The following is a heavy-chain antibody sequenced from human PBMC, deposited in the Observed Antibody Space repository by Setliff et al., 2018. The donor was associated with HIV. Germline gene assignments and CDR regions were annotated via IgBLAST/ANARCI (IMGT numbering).Heavy chain of an antibody. J-gene: IGHJ6*03. CDR1: GDSISSYY. CDR2: IYTSGIT. V-gene: IGHV4-4*08. CDR3: ARDRRGYYYGSGSCYMDV. Sequence: SETLSLTCTVSGDSISSYYWSWIRQPPGKGLEWIGYIYTSGITEYNPSLKSRVTISGDTSKNQFSLKLSSVTAADTAVYYCARDRRGYYYGSGSCYMDVCVTGTTVTVSS. D-gene: IGHD3-10*01.